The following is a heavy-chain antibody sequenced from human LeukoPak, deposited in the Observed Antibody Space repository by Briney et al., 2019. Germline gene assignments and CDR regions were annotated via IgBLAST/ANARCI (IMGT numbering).Heavy chain of an antibody. CDR2: IKQDGSEK. CDR3: AKDRISTSGTVDY. CDR1: GFTFSSYW. Sequence: PGGSLRLSCAASGFTFSSYWMSWVRQAPGKGLEWVANIKQDGSEKYYVDSAKGRFTISRDNAKNSLYLQMNSLRAEDTAIYYCAKDRISTSGTVDYWGQGTLVTVSS. D-gene: IGHD6-13*01. J-gene: IGHJ4*02. V-gene: IGHV3-7*03.